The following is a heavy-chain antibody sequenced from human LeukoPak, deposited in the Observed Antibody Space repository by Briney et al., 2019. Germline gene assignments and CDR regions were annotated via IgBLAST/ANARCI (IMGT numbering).Heavy chain of an antibody. CDR1: GFTFSSYA. J-gene: IGHJ3*01. CDR3: AKSSGYYYDSSGYGFDY. CDR2: ISGGGGST. V-gene: IGHV3-23*01. D-gene: IGHD3-22*01. Sequence: GGSLRLSCAASGFTFSSYAMSWVRQAPGKGLEWVSGISGGGGSTYYADSVKGRFTISRDNSKNTLYLQMNSLRAEDTAVYYCAKSSGYYYDSSGYGFDYWGQGTMVTVSS.